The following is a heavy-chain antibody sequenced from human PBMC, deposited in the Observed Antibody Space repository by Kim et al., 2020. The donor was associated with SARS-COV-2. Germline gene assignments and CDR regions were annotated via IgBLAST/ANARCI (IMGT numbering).Heavy chain of an antibody. D-gene: IGHD2-15*01. CDR1: GFTFSSYW. V-gene: IGHV3-7*01. CDR2: IKQDGSEK. Sequence: GGSLRLSCAASGFTFSSYWMSWVRQAPGKGLEWVANIKQDGSEKYYVDSVKGRFTISRDNAKNSLYLQMNSLRAEDTAVYYCARLGYCSGGSCYDSNWFDPWGQGTLVTVSS. CDR3: ARLGYCSGGSCYDSNWFDP. J-gene: IGHJ5*02.